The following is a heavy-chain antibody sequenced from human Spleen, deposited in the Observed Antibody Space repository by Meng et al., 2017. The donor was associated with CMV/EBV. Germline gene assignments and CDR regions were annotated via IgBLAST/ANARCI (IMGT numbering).Heavy chain of an antibody. CDR1: SFTFSSYS. Sequence: SSFTFSSYSMNWVRQAPGQGLEWVSSISCSSTYIHYADSLKGRFTIFRDNAKESLYLQMNSLRAEDTAVYYCAKDMRIAAAGNPPDYWGQGTLVTVSS. CDR3: AKDMRIAAAGNPPDY. CDR2: ISCSSTYI. V-gene: IGHV3-21*01. J-gene: IGHJ4*02. D-gene: IGHD6-13*01.